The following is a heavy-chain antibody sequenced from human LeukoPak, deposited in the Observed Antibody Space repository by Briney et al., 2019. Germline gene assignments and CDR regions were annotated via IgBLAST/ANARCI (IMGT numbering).Heavy chain of an antibody. Sequence: GGPLRLSCAASGFTFSSYSMNWVRQAPGKGLEWVSSISSSSSYIYYADSVKGRFTISRDNAKNSLYLQMNSLRAEDTAVYYCARDPRWLQSSYYFDYWGQGTLVTVSS. CDR3: ARDPRWLQSSYYFDY. CDR2: ISSSSSYI. D-gene: IGHD5-24*01. V-gene: IGHV3-21*01. J-gene: IGHJ4*02. CDR1: GFTFSSYS.